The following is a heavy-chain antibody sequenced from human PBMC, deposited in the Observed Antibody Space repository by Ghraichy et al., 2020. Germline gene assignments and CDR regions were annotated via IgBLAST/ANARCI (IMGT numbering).Heavy chain of an antibody. CDR3: ARDLPTAYYYGSGSAFDI. Sequence: SETLSLTCTVSGGSISSYYWSWIRQPPGGGLEWIGYVFYTGSTNYNPSLKSRVTISLDTSKNQFSLKLSSVTAADTAVYYCARDLPTAYYYGSGSAFDIWGQGTMVTVSS. J-gene: IGHJ3*02. CDR1: GGSISSYY. V-gene: IGHV4-59*01. D-gene: IGHD3-10*01. CDR2: VFYTGST.